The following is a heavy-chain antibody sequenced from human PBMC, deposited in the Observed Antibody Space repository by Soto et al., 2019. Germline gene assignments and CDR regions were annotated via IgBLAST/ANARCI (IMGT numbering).Heavy chain of an antibody. V-gene: IGHV3-64*01. CDR1: GFTFSSYD. J-gene: IGHJ4*02. CDR2: ISSNGGVT. Sequence: EVQLVESGGGLVQPGGSLRLSCAASGFTFSSYDMHWVRQAPGKGLEYVSAISSNGGVTYYANSVKGRFTISRDNSKNTLYLQRGSLRPEDMAVYYCARKEGYCAGGGCHYDYWGQGTLVTVSS. D-gene: IGHD2-8*02. CDR3: ARKEGYCAGGGCHYDY.